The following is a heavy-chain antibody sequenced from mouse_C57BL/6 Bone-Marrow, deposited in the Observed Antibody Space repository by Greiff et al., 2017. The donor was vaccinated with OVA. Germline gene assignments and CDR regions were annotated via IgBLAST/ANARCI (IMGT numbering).Heavy chain of an antibody. J-gene: IGHJ4*01. V-gene: IGHV1-55*01. CDR3: ARSDYGSSYAMDY. D-gene: IGHD1-1*01. Sequence: QVQLKQSGAELVKPGASVKMSCKASGYTFTSYWITWVKQRPGQGLEWIGDIYPGSGSTNYNEKFKSKATLTVDTSSSTAYMQLSSLTSEDSAVYYCARSDYGSSYAMDYWGQGTSVTVSS. CDR2: IYPGSGST. CDR1: GYTFTSYW.